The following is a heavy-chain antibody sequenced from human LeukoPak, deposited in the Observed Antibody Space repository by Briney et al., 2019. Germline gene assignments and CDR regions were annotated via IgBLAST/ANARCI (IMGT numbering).Heavy chain of an antibody. CDR2: ISGSAGST. V-gene: IGHV3-23*01. CDR3: AKNFGQYDN. J-gene: IGHJ4*02. CDR1: GFTFSNYA. Sequence: PGGSLRLSCAASGFTFSNYAMSWVRQAPGKGLEWVSGISGSAGSTYYADSAKGRLTISRDNSKNTLYLQMNSLRAEDTAVYYCAKNFGQYDNWGQGTLVTVSS. D-gene: IGHD3-10*01.